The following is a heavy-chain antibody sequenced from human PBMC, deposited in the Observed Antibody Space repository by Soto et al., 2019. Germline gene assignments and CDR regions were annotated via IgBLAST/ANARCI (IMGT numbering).Heavy chain of an antibody. CDR1: VFTVTSNY. J-gene: IGHJ6*03. D-gene: IGHD4-17*01. CDR2: IYSGGST. Sequence: GGSLTLSCAASVFTVTSNYITWFFQSPGKGLEWVSVIYSGGSTYYEDSVKGRFTISRHNSKNTLYLQMNSLRAEDTAVYYCATYGPSRDYGHYYYYYMEAWGPGTTVTVTS. V-gene: IGHV3-53*04. CDR3: ATYGPSRDYGHYYYYYMEA.